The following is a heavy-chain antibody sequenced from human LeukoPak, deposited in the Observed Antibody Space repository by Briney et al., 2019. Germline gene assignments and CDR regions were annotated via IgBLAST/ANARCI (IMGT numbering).Heavy chain of an antibody. V-gene: IGHV3-30*18. CDR1: RFTFSSYA. Sequence: GGSLRLSCAASRFTFSSYAMSWVRQAPGKGLEWVAVISYDGSNKYYADSVKGRFTISRDNSKNTLYLQMNSLRAEDTAVYYCAKVTPTTGDYWGQGTLVTVSS. D-gene: IGHD4-17*01. J-gene: IGHJ4*02. CDR2: ISYDGSNK. CDR3: AKVTPTTGDY.